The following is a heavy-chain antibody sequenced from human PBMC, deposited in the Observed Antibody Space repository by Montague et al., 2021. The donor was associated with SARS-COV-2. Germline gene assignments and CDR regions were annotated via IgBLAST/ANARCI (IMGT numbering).Heavy chain of an antibody. Sequence: PALVTPTQTLTLTCTFSGFSLSTSGVGVGWIRQPPGKALEWLALIYWDDDKRYSPSLKSRLTITEDTSKNQVVLTMTNMDPVDTATYYCAHVGMACSGGSCYPKIKDWYFDLWGRGTLVTVSS. D-gene: IGHD2-15*01. V-gene: IGHV2-5*02. CDR1: GFSLSTSGVG. CDR3: AHVGMACSGGSCYPKIKDWYFDL. CDR2: IYWDDDK. J-gene: IGHJ2*01.